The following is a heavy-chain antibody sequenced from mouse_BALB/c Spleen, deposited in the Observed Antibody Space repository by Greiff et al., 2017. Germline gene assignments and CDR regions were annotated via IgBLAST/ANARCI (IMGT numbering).Heavy chain of an antibody. J-gene: IGHJ4*01. CDR1: GFSLTSYG. Sequence: VKLMESGPGLVQPSQSLSITCTVSGFSLTSYGVHWVRQSPGKGLEWLGVIWSGGSTDYNAAFISRLSISKDNSKSQVFFKMNSLQANDTAIYYCARNKEVRRIAMDYWGQGTSVTVSS. CDR3: ARNKEVRRIAMDY. D-gene: IGHD2-14*01. V-gene: IGHV2-2*02. CDR2: IWSGGST.